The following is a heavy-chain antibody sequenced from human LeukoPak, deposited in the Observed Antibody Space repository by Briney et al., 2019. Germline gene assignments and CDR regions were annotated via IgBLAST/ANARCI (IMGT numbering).Heavy chain of an antibody. V-gene: IGHV2-5*01. Sequence: SGPTLVQPTQTLTLTCTFSGFSLSTGGVGVCWIRQPPGKALEWLALIYWNDDNRYSPSLKSRLTITKDTSENRVVLTMSNIDPVDTAPYYCAQSPYTYCYGDCLPFYFWGQGTLVTVSS. CDR2: IYWNDDN. CDR1: GFSLSTGGVG. D-gene: IGHD2-21*02. J-gene: IGHJ4*02. CDR3: AQSPYTYCYGDCLPFYF.